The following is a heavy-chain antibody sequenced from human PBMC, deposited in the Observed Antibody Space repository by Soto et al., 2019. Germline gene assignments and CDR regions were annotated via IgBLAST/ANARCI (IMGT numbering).Heavy chain of an antibody. CDR3: ATGGTTVILKHYYYYYGMDV. J-gene: IGHJ6*02. D-gene: IGHD4-17*01. CDR1: GGTFSSYA. V-gene: IGHV1-69*13. CDR2: IIPIFGTA. Sequence: SVKVSCKASGGTFSSYAISWVRQAPGQGLEWMGGIIPIFGTANYAQKFQGRVTITADESTSTAYMELSSLRSEDTAVYYCATGGTTVILKHYYYYYGMDVWGQGTTVTV.